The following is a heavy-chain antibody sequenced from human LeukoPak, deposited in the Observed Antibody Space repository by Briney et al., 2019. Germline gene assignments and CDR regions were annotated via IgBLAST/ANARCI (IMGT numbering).Heavy chain of an antibody. V-gene: IGHV1-69*04. CDR1: GGTFRSYA. CDR2: IIPILGIA. J-gene: IGHJ6*02. Sequence: ASVKVSCKASGGTFRSYAISWVRQAPGQGLEWMGRIIPILGIANYAQKFQGRVTITADKSTSTAYMELSSLRSEDTAVYYCASRDIVVVPAAPEEDYYYYYGMDVWGQGTTVTVSS. D-gene: IGHD2-2*01. CDR3: ASRDIVVVPAAPEEDYYYYYGMDV.